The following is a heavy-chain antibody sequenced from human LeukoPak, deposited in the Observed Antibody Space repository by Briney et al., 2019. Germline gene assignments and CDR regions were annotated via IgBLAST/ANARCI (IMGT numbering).Heavy chain of an antibody. CDR2: IKQDGSEK. CDR3: ARDKIVGATRNDY. J-gene: IGHJ4*02. V-gene: IGHV3-7*03. D-gene: IGHD1-26*01. CDR1: GFTFSNYW. Sequence: GGSLRLSCAASGFTFSNYWMSWVRQAPGKRLEWVANIKQDGSEKYYVDSVKGRFTISRDNAQNSLYLHMNSLRAEDTAVYYCARDKIVGATRNDYWGQGILVTVSS.